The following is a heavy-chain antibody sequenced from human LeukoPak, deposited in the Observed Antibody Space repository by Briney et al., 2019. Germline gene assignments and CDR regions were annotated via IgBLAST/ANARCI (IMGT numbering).Heavy chain of an antibody. Sequence: ASVKVSCKASGYSFTSFGISWVRPAPGQGLEWIGWISGYNGDANYARSLQGRITMTRDTSTSTAYMELRSLRSDDTAVYYCARDLVKIQVNYFDLWGQGTLVTVSS. V-gene: IGHV1-18*04. CDR3: ARDLVKIQVNYFDL. CDR2: ISGYNGDA. CDR1: GYSFTSFG. D-gene: IGHD1-1*01. J-gene: IGHJ4*02.